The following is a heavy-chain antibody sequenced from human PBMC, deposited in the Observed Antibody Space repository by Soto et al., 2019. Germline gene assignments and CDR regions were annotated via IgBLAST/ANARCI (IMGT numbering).Heavy chain of an antibody. V-gene: IGHV5-51*01. J-gene: IGHJ6*02. Sequence: GESLKISCKASGYRFTIYWIGWVRQMPGKGLEWMGIIYPGDSETRYSPSFQGQVTISADKSISTAYLQWSSLKASDTAMYYCARQYSSSSGYYYGVDVWGQGTTVTVSS. CDR1: GYRFTIYW. CDR2: IYPGDSET. D-gene: IGHD6-6*01. CDR3: ARQYSSSSGYYYGVDV.